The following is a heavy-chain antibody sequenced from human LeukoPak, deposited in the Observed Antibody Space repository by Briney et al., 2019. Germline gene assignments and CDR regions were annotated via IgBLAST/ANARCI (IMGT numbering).Heavy chain of an antibody. Sequence: PGGSLRLSCAASGFSFRRYEMHCVRQAPGKGLEYVSAISSNVDSTYYANFVKGRFIISRDTSKNTLYLQRGSLRPGDMAVYYCARARPGDVWGEGITVTVSS. CDR3: ARARPGDV. J-gene: IGHJ6*04. V-gene: IGHV3-64*01. CDR1: GFSFRRYE. CDR2: ISSNVDST.